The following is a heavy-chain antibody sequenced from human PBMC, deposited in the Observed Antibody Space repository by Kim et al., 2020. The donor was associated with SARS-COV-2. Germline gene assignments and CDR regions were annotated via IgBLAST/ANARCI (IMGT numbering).Heavy chain of an antibody. D-gene: IGHD2-8*01. CDR2: NK. Sequence: NKDYADSVKGRFTISRDNSKTTLYLQMNSLRAEDTAVYYCAGVSGYYYMDVWGKGTTVTVSS. CDR3: AGVSGYYYMDV. J-gene: IGHJ6*03. V-gene: IGHV3-30*01.